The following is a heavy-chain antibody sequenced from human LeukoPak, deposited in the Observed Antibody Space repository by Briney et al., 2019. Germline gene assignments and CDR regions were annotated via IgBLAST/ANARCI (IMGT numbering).Heavy chain of an antibody. CDR3: AKEWGHYDILTGYLN. CDR1: GFTFSSYG. Sequence: GGSLRLSCAASGFTFSSYGMHWVRQAPGKGLEWVAVISYDGSNKYYADSVKGRFTISRDNSKNTLYLQMNSLRAEDTAVYYCAKEWGHYDILTGYLNWGQGTLVTVPS. CDR2: ISYDGSNK. J-gene: IGHJ4*02. D-gene: IGHD3-9*01. V-gene: IGHV3-30*18.